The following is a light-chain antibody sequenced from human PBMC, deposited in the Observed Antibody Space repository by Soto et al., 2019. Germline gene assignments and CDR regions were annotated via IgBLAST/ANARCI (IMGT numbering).Light chain of an antibody. J-gene: IGLJ1*01. V-gene: IGLV1-36*01. CDR2: YDD. Sequence: QSVLTQPPSVSEAPRQRVTISCCGSSSNIGNNAVNWYQQLPGKAPKLLIYYDDLLPSGVSDRFSGSKSGTSASLAISGLQSEDEADYYCAAWDDSLNGLVFGTGTKVTVL. CDR1: SSNIGNNA. CDR3: AAWDDSLNGLV.